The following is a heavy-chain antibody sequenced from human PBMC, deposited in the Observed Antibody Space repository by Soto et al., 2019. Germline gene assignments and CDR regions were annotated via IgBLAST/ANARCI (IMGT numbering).Heavy chain of an antibody. V-gene: IGHV4-59*01. CDR2: IYYRGST. CDR3: ARITHDYYDSSGYYHDVVLFDY. J-gene: IGHJ4*02. Sequence: SDPLYLTFPVSGGPTSSYLWTGTPRLPGKGLEWIGYIYYRGSTNYNPSLKSRVTISTDTSKNQFSLKLSSVTAADTAVYYCARITHDYYDSSGYYHDVVLFDYWGQGTLVTVS. CDR1: GGPTSSYL. D-gene: IGHD3-22*01.